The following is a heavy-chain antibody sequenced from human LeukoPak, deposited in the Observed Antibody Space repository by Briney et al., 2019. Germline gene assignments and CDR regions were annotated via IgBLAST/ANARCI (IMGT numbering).Heavy chain of an antibody. CDR3: ARGGPWFGAAFDI. J-gene: IGHJ3*02. D-gene: IGHD3-10*01. V-gene: IGHV3-64*02. Sequence: GGSLRLSCAAPGFTFSSYTMHWVRQAPGKGLEYVSAISSNGVSTYYGASVKGRFTISRDNSKNTLYLQMGSLRAEDMAVYYCARGGPWFGAAFDIWGQGTMVTVSS. CDR2: ISSNGVST. CDR1: GFTFSSYT.